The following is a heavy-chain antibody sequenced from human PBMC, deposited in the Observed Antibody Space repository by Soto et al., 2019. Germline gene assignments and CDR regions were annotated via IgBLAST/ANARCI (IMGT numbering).Heavy chain of an antibody. J-gene: IGHJ4*02. V-gene: IGHV3-9*01. CDR3: AKAVVRGVIPSYYFDY. CDR1: GFTFDDYA. CDR2: ISWNSGSI. Sequence: SGFTFDDYAMHWVRQAPGKGLEWVSGISWNSGSIGYADSVKGRFAISRDNAKNSLYLQMNSLRAEDTALYYCAKAVVRGVIPSYYFDYWGQGTLVTVSS. D-gene: IGHD3-10*01.